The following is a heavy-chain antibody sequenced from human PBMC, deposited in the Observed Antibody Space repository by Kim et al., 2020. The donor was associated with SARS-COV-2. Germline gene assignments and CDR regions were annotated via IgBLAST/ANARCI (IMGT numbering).Heavy chain of an antibody. Sequence: SETLSLTCTVSGGSISSGGYYWSWIRQHPGKGLEWIGYIYYSGSTYYNPSLKSRVTISVDTSKNQFSLKLSSVTAADTAVYYCARDAEGLLPSNWYFDLWGRGTLVTVSS. D-gene: IGHD3-22*01. V-gene: IGHV4-31*03. CDR2: IYYSGST. J-gene: IGHJ2*01. CDR1: GGSISSGGYY. CDR3: ARDAEGLLPSNWYFDL.